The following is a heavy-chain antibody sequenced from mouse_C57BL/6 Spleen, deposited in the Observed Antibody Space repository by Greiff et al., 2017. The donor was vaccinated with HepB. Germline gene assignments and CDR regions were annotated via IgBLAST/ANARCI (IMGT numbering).Heavy chain of an antibody. D-gene: IGHD2-4*01. CDR1: GYTFTGYW. J-gene: IGHJ4*01. CDR3: ALGGYYDRRAMDY. V-gene: IGHV1-9*01. CDR2: ILPGSGST. Sequence: VQRVESGAELMKPGASVKLSCKATGYTFTGYWIEWVKQRPGHGLEWIGEILPGSGSTNYNEKFKGKATLTADTSSNTAYMQLSSLTTEDSAIYYCALGGYYDRRAMDYWGQGTSVTVSS.